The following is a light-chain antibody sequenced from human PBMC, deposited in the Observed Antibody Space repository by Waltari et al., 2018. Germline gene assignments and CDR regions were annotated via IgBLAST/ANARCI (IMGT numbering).Light chain of an antibody. CDR1: SSDIGGYNY. J-gene: IGLJ3*02. CDR3: SSYTTSSTVV. Sequence: QSALTQPASVSGSPGQSITISCTGTSSDIGGYNYVSWHQQHPGKAPKVMIYDVTNRPSGVGNRFSGSKSGNTASLTISGLQPEDEANYYCSSYTTSSTVVFGGGTKLTVL. V-gene: IGLV2-14*03. CDR2: DVT.